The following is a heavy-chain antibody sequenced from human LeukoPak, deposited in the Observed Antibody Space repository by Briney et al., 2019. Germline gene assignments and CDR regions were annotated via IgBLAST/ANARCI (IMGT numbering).Heavy chain of an antibody. J-gene: IGHJ3*02. Sequence: ASVKVSCKASGYTFTSYAMHWVRQAPGQRLEWMGWINAGNGNTKYSQKFQGRVTITRDTSASTAYMELSSLRSEDTAVYYCARGAEYCSGGSCSYDAFDIWGQGTMVTVSS. CDR3: ARGAEYCSGGSCSYDAFDI. CDR1: GYTFTSYA. V-gene: IGHV1-3*01. D-gene: IGHD2-15*01. CDR2: INAGNGNT.